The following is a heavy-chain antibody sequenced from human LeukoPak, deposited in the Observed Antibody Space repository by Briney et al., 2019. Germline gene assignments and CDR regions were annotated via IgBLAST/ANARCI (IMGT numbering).Heavy chain of an antibody. J-gene: IGHJ6*02. V-gene: IGHV3-7*04. CDR1: GFTFTSYW. Sequence: PGGSLRLSCAASGFTFTSYWMSWVRQAPGKGLEWVANIKQDGSEKYCVDSVKGRFTISRGNAKSSLYLQMNSLRAEDSAVYYCGRAMDVWGQGTTVTVSS. CDR2: IKQDGSEK. CDR3: GRAMDV.